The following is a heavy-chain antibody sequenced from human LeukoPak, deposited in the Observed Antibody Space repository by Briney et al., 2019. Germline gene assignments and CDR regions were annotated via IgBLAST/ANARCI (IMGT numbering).Heavy chain of an antibody. V-gene: IGHV3-48*01. CDR3: ARDSVRGYCSSTSCSMGGWFDP. Sequence: GGSLRLSCAASGFTFNSYTVNWVRQAPGKGLESVSSIRSNSRGINYADSVKGRFTISRDNSKNTLYLQMNSLRAEDTAVYYCARDSVRGYCSSTSCSMGGWFDPWGQGTLATVSS. CDR2: IRSNSRGI. J-gene: IGHJ5*02. D-gene: IGHD2-2*01. CDR1: GFTFNSYT.